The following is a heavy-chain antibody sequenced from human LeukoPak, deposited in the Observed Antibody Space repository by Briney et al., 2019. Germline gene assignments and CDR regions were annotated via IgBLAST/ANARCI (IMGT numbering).Heavy chain of an antibody. Sequence: VGSLRLSCAASGFTFSSYAMSWVRQAPGKGLEWVSAISGSGGSTYYADSVKGRFTISRDNSKNTLYLQMNSLRAEDTAVYYCAKDYLYCTNGLCLLYYFDYWGQGTLVTVSS. CDR2: ISGSGGST. D-gene: IGHD2-8*01. J-gene: IGHJ4*02. CDR3: AKDYLYCTNGLCLLYYFDY. V-gene: IGHV3-23*01. CDR1: GFTFSSYA.